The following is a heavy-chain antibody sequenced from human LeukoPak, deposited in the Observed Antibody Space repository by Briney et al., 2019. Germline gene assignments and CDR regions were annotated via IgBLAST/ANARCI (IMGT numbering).Heavy chain of an antibody. D-gene: IGHD3-10*01. CDR1: GLTFSSYG. Sequence: PGGSLRLSCAASGLTFSSYGMHWVRQAPGKGLEWVAVISYDGSNKYYADSVKGRFTISRDNSKNTLYLQMNSLRAEDTAVYYCAKIELLWFGEDYYYGMDVWGKGTTVTVSS. CDR3: AKIELLWFGEDYYYGMDV. J-gene: IGHJ6*04. CDR2: ISYDGSNK. V-gene: IGHV3-30*18.